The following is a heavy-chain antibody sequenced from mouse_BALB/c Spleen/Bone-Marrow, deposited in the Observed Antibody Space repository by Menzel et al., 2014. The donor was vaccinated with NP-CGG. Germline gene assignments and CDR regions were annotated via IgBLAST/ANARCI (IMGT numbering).Heavy chain of an antibody. Sequence: EVQGVESGAELVKPGASVKLSCTASGFNIKDTYMHWVKQRPEQGLEWIGRIDPANGNTKYDPKFQDKATITTDTSSNPAYLQLSSLTSEDTAVYYCARDDYDDYYAMDYWGQGTSVTVSS. CDR3: ARDDYDDYYAMDY. CDR1: GFNIKDTY. V-gene: IGHV14-3*02. D-gene: IGHD2-4*01. CDR2: IDPANGNT. J-gene: IGHJ4*01.